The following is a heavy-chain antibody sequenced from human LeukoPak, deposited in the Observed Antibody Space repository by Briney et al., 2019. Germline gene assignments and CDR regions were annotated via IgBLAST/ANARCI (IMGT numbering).Heavy chain of an antibody. J-gene: IGHJ6*02. CDR3: ARYDFWRGSGLDV. V-gene: IGHV1-18*01. Sequence: ASVKVSCRASGYSFTSYGINWVRQAPGQGLEWMGWISASNGNTNSAQRFQGRVTMTTDTSTCTAYMELKSLRSDDTAVYYCARYDFWRGSGLDVWGQGTTVTVSS. CDR1: GYSFTSYG. D-gene: IGHD3-3*01. CDR2: ISASNGNT.